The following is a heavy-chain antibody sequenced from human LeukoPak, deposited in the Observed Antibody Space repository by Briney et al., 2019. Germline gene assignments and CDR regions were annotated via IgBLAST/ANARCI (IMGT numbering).Heavy chain of an antibody. CDR2: INSDGSST. J-gene: IGHJ4*02. Sequence: GGSLRLSCAASGFTFSSYWMHWVRQAPGEGLVWVSRINSDGSSTSYADSVKGRFTISRDNAKNTLYLQMNSLRAEDTAVYYCTRDRGMATIDYWGQGTLVTVSS. V-gene: IGHV3-74*01. CDR1: GFTFSSYW. CDR3: TRDRGMATIDY. D-gene: IGHD5-24*01.